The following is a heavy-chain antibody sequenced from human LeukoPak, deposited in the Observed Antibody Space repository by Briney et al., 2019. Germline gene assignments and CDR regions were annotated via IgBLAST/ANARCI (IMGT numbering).Heavy chain of an antibody. D-gene: IGHD3-22*01. CDR1: GFTFSSYG. CDR3: AKDSLLNLLRGYFDY. CDR2: ISYDGSNK. Sequence: GGSPRLSCAASGFTFSSYGMHWVRQAPGKGLEWVAVISYDGSNKYYADSVKGRFTISRDNSKNTLYLQMNSLRAEDTAVYYCAKDSLLNLLRGYFDYWGQGTLVTVSS. V-gene: IGHV3-30*18. J-gene: IGHJ4*02.